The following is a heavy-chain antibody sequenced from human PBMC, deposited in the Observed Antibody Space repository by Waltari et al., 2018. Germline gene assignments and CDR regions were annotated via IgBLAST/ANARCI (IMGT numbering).Heavy chain of an antibody. CDR3: ARDLLWFGELGGGGY. V-gene: IGHV3-48*02. J-gene: IGHJ4*02. CDR1: GFTFSSYS. CDR2: ISSSSRPI. D-gene: IGHD3-10*01. Sequence: EVQLVESGGGLVQPGGSLRLSCAASGFTFSSYSMNWVRQAPGKGLEWGSYISSSSRPIYYADSVKGRFTISRDNAKNSLYLQMNSLRDEDTAVYYGARDLLWFGELGGGGYWGQGTLVTVSS.